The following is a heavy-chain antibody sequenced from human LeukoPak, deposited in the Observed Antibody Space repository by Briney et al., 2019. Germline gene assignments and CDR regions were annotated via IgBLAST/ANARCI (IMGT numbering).Heavy chain of an antibody. CDR3: ARVSRTGDFTLDY. CDR1: GFTVSSNY. Sequence: PGGSLRLSCAASGFTVSSNYMSWVRQAPGKGLEWVSVIYSGGSTYYADSVKGRFTISRDNSKNTLYLQMNSLRAEDTAVYYCARVSRTGDFTLDYWGQGTLVTVSS. CDR2: IYSGGST. V-gene: IGHV3-53*05. D-gene: IGHD7-27*01. J-gene: IGHJ4*02.